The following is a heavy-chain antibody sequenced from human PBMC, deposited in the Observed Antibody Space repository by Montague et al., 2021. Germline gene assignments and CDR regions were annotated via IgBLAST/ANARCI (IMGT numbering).Heavy chain of an antibody. CDR2: VSHGGRT. CDR1: GEPMRDYY. J-gene: IGHJ6*03. Sequence: SETLSLTCNVSGEPMRDYYWSWIRQPPGKGLEWMGSVSHGGRTYYNPSLKSRVTISVDTSNNHFSLKLSSVTAADTAMYYCARERDRYYYMDIWGKGTTITVSS. CDR3: ARERDRYYYMDI. V-gene: IGHV4-38-2*02.